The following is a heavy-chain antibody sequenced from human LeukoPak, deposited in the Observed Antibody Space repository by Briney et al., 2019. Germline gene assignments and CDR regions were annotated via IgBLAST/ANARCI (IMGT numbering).Heavy chain of an antibody. Sequence: GGSLRLSCAASGFTVSSSFMSWVRQAPGKGLEWVSVIYSGGSTYYADSVKGRFTISRDNSKNTLYLQMNSLRADDTAVYCCARATPNWEPFFDYWGQGTLVTVSS. CDR2: IYSGGST. J-gene: IGHJ4*02. CDR3: ARATPNWEPFFDY. CDR1: GFTVSSSF. D-gene: IGHD1-1*01. V-gene: IGHV3-53*01.